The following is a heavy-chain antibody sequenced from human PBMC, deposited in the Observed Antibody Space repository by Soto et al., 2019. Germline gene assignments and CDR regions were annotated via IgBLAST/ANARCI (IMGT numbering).Heavy chain of an antibody. D-gene: IGHD3-16*01. V-gene: IGHV3-43*01. CDR2: ISWDGSRT. CDR1: GFTFGDHT. J-gene: IGHJ4*02. Sequence: GGPLIRSCAASGFTFGDHTMYWLRYAPGKGLERVSLISWDGSRTNYADAVQGRFLISRDNNKKSLYLQMNSLTTDDTALYYCVMDSSHCLGTTCCFDHWGPETQVTVSS. CDR3: VMDSSHCLGTTCCFDH.